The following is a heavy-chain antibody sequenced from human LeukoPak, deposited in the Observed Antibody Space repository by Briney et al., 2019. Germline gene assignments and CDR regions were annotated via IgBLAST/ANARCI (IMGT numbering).Heavy chain of an antibody. D-gene: IGHD2-21*02. CDR3: ARAPEYCGGDCYSDY. CDR1: GGSISSSDYY. Sequence: PSETLSLTCTVSGGSISSSDYYWGWIRQPPGKGLEWIGSIYYSGHTYYNPSLTSRVTMSVDTSKNRFSLRLSSVTAADTAVYYCARAPEYCGGDCYSDYWGQGTLVTVSS. V-gene: IGHV4-39*02. CDR2: IYYSGHT. J-gene: IGHJ4*02.